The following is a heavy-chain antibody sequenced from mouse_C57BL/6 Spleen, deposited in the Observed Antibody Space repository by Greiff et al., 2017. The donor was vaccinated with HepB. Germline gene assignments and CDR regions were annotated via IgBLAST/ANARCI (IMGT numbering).Heavy chain of an antibody. CDR2: IDPSDSYT. J-gene: IGHJ3*01. D-gene: IGHD2-5*01. Sequence: QVQLQQSGAELVMPGASVKLSCKASGYTFTSYWMHWVKQRPGQGLEWIGEIDPSDSYTNYNQKFKGKSTLTVDKSSSTAYMQLSSLTSEDSAVYYCARSGYSNWGQGTLVTVSA. V-gene: IGHV1-69*01. CDR1: GYTFTSYW. CDR3: ARSGYSN.